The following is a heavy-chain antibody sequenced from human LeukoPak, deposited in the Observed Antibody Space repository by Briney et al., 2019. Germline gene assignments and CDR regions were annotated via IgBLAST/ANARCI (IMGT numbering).Heavy chain of an antibody. V-gene: IGHV3-7*01. CDR2: IKQDGSER. J-gene: IGHJ4*02. D-gene: IGHD2-21*01. CDR1: GFTFRNSW. CDR3: ARAYY. Sequence: PGGSLRLSCAASGFTFRNSWMSWVRQAPGKGLEWVANIKQDGSERDYVDSVKGRFTISRDNAENSLYLQMNSLRAEGTAVYYCARAYYWGQGTLVSVSS.